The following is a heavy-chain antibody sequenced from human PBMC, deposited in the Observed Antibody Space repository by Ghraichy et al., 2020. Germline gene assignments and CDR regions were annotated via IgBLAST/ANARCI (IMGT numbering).Heavy chain of an antibody. V-gene: IGHV4-34*01. CDR1: GGSFSGYY. CDR2: INHSGST. D-gene: IGHD3-3*01. Sequence: SETLSLTCAVYGGSFSGYYWSWIRQPPGKGLEWIGEINHSGSTNYNPSLKSRVTISVDTSKNQFSLKLSSVTAADTAVYYCARGPTTIFGVVIRDNSDYWGKGTLVTVS. CDR3: ARGPTTIFGVVIRDNSDY. J-gene: IGHJ4*02.